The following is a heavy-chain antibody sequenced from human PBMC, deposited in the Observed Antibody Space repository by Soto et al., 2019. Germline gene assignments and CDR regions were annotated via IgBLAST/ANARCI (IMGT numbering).Heavy chain of an antibody. Sequence: GGSLRLSCAASGFTFSSYAMHWVRQAPGKGLEWVAVISYDGSNKYYADSGKGRFTISRDNSKNTLYLQMNSLRAEDTAVYYCARPVAGPLRSSAFDYWGQGTLVTVSS. CDR3: ARPVAGPLRSSAFDY. V-gene: IGHV3-30-3*01. J-gene: IGHJ4*02. CDR2: ISYDGSNK. D-gene: IGHD6-19*01. CDR1: GFTFSSYA.